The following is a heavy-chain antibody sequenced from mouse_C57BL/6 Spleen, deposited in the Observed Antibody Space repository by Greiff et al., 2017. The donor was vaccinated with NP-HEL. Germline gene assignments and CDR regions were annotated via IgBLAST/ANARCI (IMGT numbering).Heavy chain of an antibody. V-gene: IGHV5-4*01. CDR3: ARDPSHYYGSSYFDY. CDR1: GFTFSSYA. J-gene: IGHJ2*01. Sequence: EVQLVESGGGLVKPGGSLKLSCAASGFTFSSYAMSWVRQTPEKRLEWVATISDGGSYTYYPDNVKGRFTISRDNAKNNLYLQMSHLKSEDTAMYYCARDPSHYYGSSYFDYWGQGTTLTVSS. CDR2: ISDGGSYT. D-gene: IGHD1-1*01.